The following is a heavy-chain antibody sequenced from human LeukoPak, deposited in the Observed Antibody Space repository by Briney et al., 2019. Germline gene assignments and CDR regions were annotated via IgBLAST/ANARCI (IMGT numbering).Heavy chain of an antibody. CDR2: IYYSGST. Sequence: SETLSLTCTVSGGSISSSSYYWGWIRQPPGKGLEWIGSIYYSGSTYYNPSLKSRVTISVDTSKNQFSLKLSSVTAADTAVYYCARDRTYYYGSGSYYANGDAFDIWGQGTMVTVSS. CDR1: GGSISSSSYY. CDR3: ARDRTYYYGSGSYYANGDAFDI. D-gene: IGHD3-10*01. J-gene: IGHJ3*02. V-gene: IGHV4-39*07.